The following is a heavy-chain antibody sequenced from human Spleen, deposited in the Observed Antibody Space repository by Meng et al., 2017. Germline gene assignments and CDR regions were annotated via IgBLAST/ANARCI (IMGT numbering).Heavy chain of an antibody. V-gene: IGHV3-21*01. CDR2: LSSSGYYI. D-gene: IGHD3-22*01. CDR3: QWLSTHPPDQ. Sequence: GESLKISCAASGFTFDKYSMNWVRQAPGKGLEWVSSLSSSGYYIYNADSLKGRFTISRDNAKNSLYLQMNSLRPEDTAVYYCQWLSTHPPDQWGQGTLVTVSS. J-gene: IGHJ4*01. CDR1: GFTFDKYS.